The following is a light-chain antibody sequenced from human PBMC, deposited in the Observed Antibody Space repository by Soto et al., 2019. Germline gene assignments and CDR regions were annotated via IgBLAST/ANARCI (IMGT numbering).Light chain of an antibody. J-gene: IGKJ5*01. CDR2: RAS. Sequence: DIVMTQSPDSLAVSLGERATINCKSSQSVLCSSNNLKYLAWFQQKPGQPPKLLIYRASTRESGVPDRFSGSGFGTDLTLTISSLQAEDVAVYYCQQYHSTPITFGQGTRLEI. V-gene: IGKV4-1*01. CDR1: QSVLCSSNNLKY. CDR3: QQYHSTPIT.